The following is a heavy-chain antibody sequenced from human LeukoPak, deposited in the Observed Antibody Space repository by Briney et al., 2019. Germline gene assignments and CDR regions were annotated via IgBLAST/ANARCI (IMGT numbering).Heavy chain of an antibody. CDR1: GYTFTSYD. J-gene: IGHJ4*02. D-gene: IGHD6-6*01. CDR3: AGGIAAQSGIDY. Sequence: GASVKVSCKASGYTFTSYDINWVRQATGQGLEWMGWMNPNSGNTGYAQKLQGRVTITRNTSISTAYMELSSLRSEDTAVYYCAGGIAAQSGIDYWGQGTLVTVSS. CDR2: MNPNSGNT. V-gene: IGHV1-8*03.